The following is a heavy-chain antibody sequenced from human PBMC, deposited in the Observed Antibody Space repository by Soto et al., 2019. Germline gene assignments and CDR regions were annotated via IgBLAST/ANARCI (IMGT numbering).Heavy chain of an antibody. CDR3: ARELGCNELFNTCYYGRDV. Sequence: EVQLGGTGGGLIQPGGSLRLSCEVSGFSVSDSSMSWVRQAPGKGREWVLVFYRGGSTDYADSVQRRGRESRNTFKNTLFLQIDGLTVEDTAVYFCARELGCNELFNTCYYGRDVGGQETTLTVS. V-gene: IGHV3-53*02. J-gene: IGHJ6*02. D-gene: IGHD3-10*01. CDR2: FYRGGST. CDR1: GFSVSDSS.